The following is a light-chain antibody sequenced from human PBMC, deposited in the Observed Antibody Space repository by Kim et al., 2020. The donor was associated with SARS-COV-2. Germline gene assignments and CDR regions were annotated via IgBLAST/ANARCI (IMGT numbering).Light chain of an antibody. CDR2: EIS. CDR3: QQYEDWVLT. CDR1: QNINRN. J-gene: IGKJ4*01. V-gene: IGKV3-15*01. Sequence: VSPGERATLSCRASQNINRNLAWLQQKPGQAPRLLIFEISTRATGIPARFSGSGSATDFTLTISGLQSEDFAVYYCQQYEDWVLTFGGGTKVDIK.